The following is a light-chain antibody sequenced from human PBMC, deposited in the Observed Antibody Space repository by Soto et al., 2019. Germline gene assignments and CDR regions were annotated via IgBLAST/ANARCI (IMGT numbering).Light chain of an antibody. Sequence: DIQMTQSPSTLSASIGDRVTITCRASQSINNWLAWYQQKPVKAPKVLIYKASSLESGVPSRFSGSESGTEFTLAINSLQPDDFATYYCQQYDTYPFTFGPGTKVDIK. CDR3: QQYDTYPFT. J-gene: IGKJ3*01. V-gene: IGKV1-5*03. CDR1: QSINNW. CDR2: KAS.